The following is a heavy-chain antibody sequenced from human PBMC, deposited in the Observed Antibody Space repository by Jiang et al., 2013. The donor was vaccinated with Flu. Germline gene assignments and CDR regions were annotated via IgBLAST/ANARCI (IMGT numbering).Heavy chain of an antibody. D-gene: IGHD3-10*01. Sequence: GSGLVKPSQTLSLTCTVSGVAVRSGGYYWSWIRQRPGKGLEWIGDIFHSGSTDYNPSLKSRLSISMDTSKNDFSLNLNSVTAADTAVYYCARRESPEGSGSSTRSDPWGHGNPGPPS. CDR2: IFHSGST. CDR3: ARRESPEGSGSSTRSDP. CDR1: GVAVRSGGYY. V-gene: IGHV4-31*03. J-gene: IGHJ5*02.